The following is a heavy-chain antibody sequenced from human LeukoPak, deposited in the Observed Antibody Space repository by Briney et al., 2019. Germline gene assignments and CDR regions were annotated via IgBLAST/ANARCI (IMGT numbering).Heavy chain of an antibody. CDR1: GFTFRSYR. Sequence: GGSLRLSCAASGFTFRSYRMNWVRQAPGEGVGRVSSFSSSSSYIYYADSVKGRFTISRDNAKNSLYLQMSSLRAEDTAVYYCARLRGSSGGSNAFDIWGQGTMVTVSS. CDR3: ARLRGSSGGSNAFDI. V-gene: IGHV3-21*01. J-gene: IGHJ3*02. CDR2: FSSSSSYI. D-gene: IGHD6-6*01.